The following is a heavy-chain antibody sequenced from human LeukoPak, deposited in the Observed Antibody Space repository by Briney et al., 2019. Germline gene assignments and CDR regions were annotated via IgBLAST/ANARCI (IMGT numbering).Heavy chain of an antibody. D-gene: IGHD5-24*01. CDR2: ISGSGDTT. J-gene: IGHJ5*02. Sequence: GGSLRLSCAASGFTFSSYAMTWVRQAPGKGLEWVSVISGSGDTTYYADSVKGRFTISRDNSKNTLYLQMNSLRAEDTAVYFWAGSRDGYKRFGPWGQGNL. CDR1: GFTFSSYA. V-gene: IGHV3-23*01. CDR3: AGSRDGYKRFGP.